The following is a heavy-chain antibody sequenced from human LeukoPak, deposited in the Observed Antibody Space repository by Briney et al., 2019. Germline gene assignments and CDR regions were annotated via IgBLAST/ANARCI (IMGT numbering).Heavy chain of an antibody. CDR3: AKGPPRINYYDSSGYYFHY. CDR1: GFTFSSYA. CDR2: ISGSGGST. Sequence: PGGSLRLSCAASGFTFSSYAMSWVRQAPGKGLEWVSAISGSGGSTYYADSVKGRFTISRDNSKNTLYLQMNSLRAEDTAVYYCAKGPPRINYYDSSGYYFHYWGQGTLVTVSS. D-gene: IGHD3-22*01. V-gene: IGHV3-23*01. J-gene: IGHJ4*02.